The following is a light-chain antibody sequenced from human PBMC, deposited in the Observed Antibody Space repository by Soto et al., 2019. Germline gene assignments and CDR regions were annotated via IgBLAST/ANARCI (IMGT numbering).Light chain of an antibody. CDR1: QGIRSA. CDR3: LLDYAYFWA. CDR2: AAS. Sequence: AIQVTQSPSPLSASVGDRVTITCRTSQGIRSALGWYQQKPGKVPKLLIYAASTLQSGVPSRFSGSGSGRDFTLTISSLQPEDFATYYCLLDYAYFWAFGQGTKVEIK. V-gene: IGKV1-6*01. J-gene: IGKJ1*01.